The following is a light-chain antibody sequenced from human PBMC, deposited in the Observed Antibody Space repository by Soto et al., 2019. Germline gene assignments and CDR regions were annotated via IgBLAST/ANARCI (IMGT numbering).Light chain of an antibody. CDR2: DAS. V-gene: IGKV3-11*01. Sequence: EIVLTQSPATVSLSPGERATLSCWASQILSSYLAWYQQKPGQAPRLLIYDASNRANGIPARFTGSGSGTDFTLTISSLEPEDFAVYFCQQRAGWPPTFGGGTKVDIK. CDR3: QQRAGWPPT. CDR1: QILSSY. J-gene: IGKJ4*01.